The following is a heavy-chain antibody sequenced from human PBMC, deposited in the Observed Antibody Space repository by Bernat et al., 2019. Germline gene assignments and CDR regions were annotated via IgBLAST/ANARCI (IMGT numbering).Heavy chain of an antibody. CDR2: ISGSGFSP. V-gene: IGHV3-23*01. D-gene: IGHD4-17*01. CDR1: AFTFSTYA. Sequence: VHLLESGGGLVQPGGSLRLSCSASAFTFSTYAMNWVRQAPGKGLEWVSTISGSGFSPSYADSVKGRFTISRDNSKNTLSLQMTSLRAEDTAVYYCAKELRSSENWFDPWGQGTLVTVSS. CDR3: AKELRSSENWFDP. J-gene: IGHJ5*02.